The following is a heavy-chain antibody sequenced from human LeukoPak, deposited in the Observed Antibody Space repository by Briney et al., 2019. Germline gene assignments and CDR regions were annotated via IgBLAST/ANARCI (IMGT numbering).Heavy chain of an antibody. Sequence: ASVKVSCKASGYTFTGYYMHWVRQAPGQGLEWMGWINPNSGGTNYAQKFQGRVTTTRDTSISTAYMELSRLRSDDTAVYYCARVDRARAITIFGVDYPAGMDVWGQGTTVTVSS. CDR1: GYTFTGYY. CDR3: ARVDRARAITIFGVDYPAGMDV. CDR2: INPNSGGT. J-gene: IGHJ6*02. D-gene: IGHD3-3*01. V-gene: IGHV1-2*02.